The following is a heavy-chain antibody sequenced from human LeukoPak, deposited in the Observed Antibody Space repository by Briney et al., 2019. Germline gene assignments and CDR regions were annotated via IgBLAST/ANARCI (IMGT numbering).Heavy chain of an antibody. CDR1: RGSISSSSYT. Sequence: PSETLSLTCTVSRGSISSSSYTWGWIRQPPGKGLEWIGSIYYSGRTYYNPSLKSRVTISADTSKNQFSLKVNSVTAADTAVYYCAGGYCSTTTCYVDNWFDPWGQGALVTVSS. D-gene: IGHD2-2*01. CDR3: AGGYCSTTTCYVDNWFDP. CDR2: IYYSGRT. V-gene: IGHV4-39*01. J-gene: IGHJ5*02.